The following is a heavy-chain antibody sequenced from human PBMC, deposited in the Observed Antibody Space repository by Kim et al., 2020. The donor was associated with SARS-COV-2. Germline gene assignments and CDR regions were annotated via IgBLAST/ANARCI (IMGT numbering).Heavy chain of an antibody. V-gene: IGHV3-11*06. D-gene: IGHD3-22*01. CDR3: ARVYYYDSSGYYPSRHFDY. CDR2: ISSSSSYT. CDR1: GFTFSDYY. Sequence: GGSLRLSCAASGFTFSDYYMSWIRQAPGKGLEWVSYISSSSSYTNYADSVKGRFTISRDNAKNSLYLQMNSLRAEDTAVYYCARVYYYDSSGYYPSRHFDYWGQGTLVTVSS. J-gene: IGHJ4*02.